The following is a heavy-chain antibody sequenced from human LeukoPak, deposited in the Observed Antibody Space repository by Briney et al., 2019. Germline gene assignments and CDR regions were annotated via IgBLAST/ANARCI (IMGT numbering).Heavy chain of an antibody. CDR2: IYYSGST. CDR1: GGSISSGDYY. CDR3: ATTGYLVRGLPSVY. D-gene: IGHD3-10*01. V-gene: IGHV4-30-4*01. Sequence: PSQTLSLTCTVSGGSISSGDYYWSWIRQPPGKGLEWIGYIYYSGSTEYNPSLKSRVTISVDTSKKQFSLRMTSVTAADTAVYYCATTGYLVRGLPSVYWGQGTLVTVSS. J-gene: IGHJ4*02.